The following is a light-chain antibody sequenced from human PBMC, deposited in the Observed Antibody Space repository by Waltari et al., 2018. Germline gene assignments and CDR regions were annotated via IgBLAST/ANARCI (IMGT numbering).Light chain of an antibody. Sequence: QSALTQPPSASGSPGQSVTISCTGTSSDIGDYNFVSWYQQHPGKAPKVLIYEFSKRPSGVPDRFSGSKSGNTASLTVSGLQAEDEADYYCSSHAGSWVFGGGTKLTVL. CDR1: SSDIGDYNF. V-gene: IGLV2-8*01. CDR2: EFS. CDR3: SSHAGSWV. J-gene: IGLJ3*02.